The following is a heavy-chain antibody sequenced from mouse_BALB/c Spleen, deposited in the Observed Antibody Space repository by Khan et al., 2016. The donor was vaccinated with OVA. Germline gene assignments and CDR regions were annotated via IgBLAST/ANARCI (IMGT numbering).Heavy chain of an antibody. CDR1: GFTFSYYA. CDR3: ARRGYDEAYFAY. J-gene: IGHJ2*01. Sequence: EVELVESGGGLVKPGGSLKLSCVASGFTFSYYAVSWVSQTPEKRLEWVATISSAGSYTYYPDSVKGRFIISRDNAKNSMYLQMYSLRSEDTAIYYCARRGYDEAYFAYWGQGTTLTVSS. V-gene: IGHV5-9-3*01. CDR2: ISSAGSYT. D-gene: IGHD2-14*01.